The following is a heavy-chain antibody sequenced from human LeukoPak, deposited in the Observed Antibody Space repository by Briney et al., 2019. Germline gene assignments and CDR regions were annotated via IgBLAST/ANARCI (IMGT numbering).Heavy chain of an antibody. J-gene: IGHJ3*01. CDR3: ARPAEAGYFYAFDF. CDR1: GGSINSYY. V-gene: IGHV4-59*01. Sequence: SETLSLTCTVSGGSINSYYWSWIRQPPGKGLEWIGYIYYSGSTNYNPSLKSRVTISVDTSKNQFSLRLSSVTAADTAVYYCARPAEAGYFYAFDFWGQGTMVTVSS. D-gene: IGHD6-19*01. CDR2: IYYSGST.